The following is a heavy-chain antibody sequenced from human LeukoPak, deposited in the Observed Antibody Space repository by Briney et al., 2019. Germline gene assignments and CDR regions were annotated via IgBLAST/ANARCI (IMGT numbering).Heavy chain of an antibody. V-gene: IGHV3-11*01. Sequence: GGSLRLSCAASGFTFSDYYMSWIRQAPGKGLEWVSYTSSSGSTIYYANSVKGRFTISRDNAKNSLYLQMNSLRAEDTAVYYCARDAAEATIRGGYFDYWGQGTLVTVSS. CDR1: GFTFSDYY. CDR2: TSSSGSTI. J-gene: IGHJ4*02. CDR3: ARDAAEATIRGGYFDY. D-gene: IGHD5-12*01.